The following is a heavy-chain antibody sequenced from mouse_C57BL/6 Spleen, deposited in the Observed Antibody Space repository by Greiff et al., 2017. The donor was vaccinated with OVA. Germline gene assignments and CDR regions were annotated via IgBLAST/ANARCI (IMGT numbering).Heavy chain of an antibody. CDR1: GYTFTSYW. CDR3: ARRGDSSGYFDY. V-gene: IGHV1-55*01. J-gene: IGHJ2*01. D-gene: IGHD3-2*02. Sequence: QVQLQQPGAELVKPGASVKMSCKASGYTFTSYWITWVKQRPGQGLEWIGDIYPGSGSTNYNEKFKSKATLTVDTSSSTAYMQLSSLTSEDSAVYYCARRGDSSGYFDYWGQGTTLTVSS. CDR2: IYPGSGST.